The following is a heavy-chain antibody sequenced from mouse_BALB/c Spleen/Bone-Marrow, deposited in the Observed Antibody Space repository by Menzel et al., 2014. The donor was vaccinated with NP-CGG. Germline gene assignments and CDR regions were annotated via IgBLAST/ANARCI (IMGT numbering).Heavy chain of an antibody. CDR3: ATGTRAMDY. V-gene: IGHV5-17*02. J-gene: IGHJ4*01. CDR2: ISSGSSTI. CDR1: GFTFSSFG. D-gene: IGHD4-1*01. Sequence: EVQGVESGGGLVQPGGSRELSCAASGFTFSSFGMHWVRQAPEKGLEWVAYISSGSSTIYYADTVKGRFTISRDNPKNTLFLQMTSLRSEDTAMYYCATGTRAMDYWGQGTSVTVSS.